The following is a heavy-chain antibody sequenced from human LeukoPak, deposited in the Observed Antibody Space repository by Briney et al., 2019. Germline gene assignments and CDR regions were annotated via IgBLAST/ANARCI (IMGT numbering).Heavy chain of an antibody. CDR1: GFIFSSYG. D-gene: IGHD1-14*01. V-gene: IGHV3-7*01. J-gene: IGHJ4*02. CDR2: INQGGSDK. Sequence: GGSLRLSCAASGFIFSSYGMHWVRQAPGKGLEWVANINQGGSDKYYVDSVKGRFTISRDNANNLLYLQMNSLRGEDTAVYYCTRDRSRAEDDWGQGTLVTVSS. CDR3: TRDRSRAEDD.